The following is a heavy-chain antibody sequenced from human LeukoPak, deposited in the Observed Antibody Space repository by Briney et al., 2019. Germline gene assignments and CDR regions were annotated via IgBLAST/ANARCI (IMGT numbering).Heavy chain of an antibody. Sequence: ASVKVSCKASGGTFSSYAISWVRQAPGQGLEWMGWINPNSGGTNYAQKFQGWVTMTRDTSISTAYMELSRLRSDDTAVYYCARVRGSGSYYWFDPWGQGTLVTVSS. CDR3: ARVRGSGSYYWFDP. V-gene: IGHV1-2*04. D-gene: IGHD3-10*01. CDR2: INPNSGGT. CDR1: GGTFSSYA. J-gene: IGHJ5*02.